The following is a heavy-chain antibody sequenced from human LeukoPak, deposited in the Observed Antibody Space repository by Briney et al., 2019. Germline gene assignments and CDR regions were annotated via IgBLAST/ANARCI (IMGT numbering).Heavy chain of an antibody. CDR2: ISYDGSNK. D-gene: IGHD3-9*01. CDR3: AREEGGYYDILTGYYGRGHDL. J-gene: IGHJ2*01. CDR1: GFTFSSYA. Sequence: PGRSLRLSCAASGFTFSSYAMHWVRQAPGKGLEWVAVISYDGSNKYYADSVKGRFTISRDNSKNTLYLQMNSLRAEDTAVYYCAREEGGYYDILTGYYGRGHDLWGRGTLVTVSS. V-gene: IGHV3-30-3*01.